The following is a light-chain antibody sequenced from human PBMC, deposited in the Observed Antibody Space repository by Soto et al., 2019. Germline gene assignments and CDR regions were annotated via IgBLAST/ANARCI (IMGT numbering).Light chain of an antibody. Sequence: EIVLTQSPGTLSLSPGERATLSCRASQNVGRNYVAWYQQKPGQAPRLLIFAASGRVTGIPDRFSGSGSGTDFTLTITRLEAEDVALYFCQQYGSSPPYTFGQGTTLEIK. CDR3: QQYGSSPPYT. J-gene: IGKJ2*01. CDR1: QNVGRNY. V-gene: IGKV3-20*01. CDR2: AAS.